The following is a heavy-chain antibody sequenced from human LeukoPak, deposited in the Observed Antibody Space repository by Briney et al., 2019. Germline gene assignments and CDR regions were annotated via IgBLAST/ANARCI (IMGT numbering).Heavy chain of an antibody. D-gene: IGHD3-10*01. J-gene: IGHJ6*02. CDR2: INPNSGGT. CDR1: GYTLTDYY. Sequence: ASVKVSCKASGYTLTDYYMHWVRQAPGQGLEWMGRINPNSGGTNYAQKFQGRVTMTRDTSISTVYMELSSLRSEDTAVYYCARLYGSGSPDNYGMDVWGQGTTVTVSS. V-gene: IGHV1-2*06. CDR3: ARLYGSGSPDNYGMDV.